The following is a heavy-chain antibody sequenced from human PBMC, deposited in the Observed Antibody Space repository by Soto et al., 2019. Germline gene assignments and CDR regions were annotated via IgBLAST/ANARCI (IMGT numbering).Heavy chain of an antibody. V-gene: IGHV3-23*01. Sequence: EVQLLESGGGLVQPGGSLRLSCAASGFTFSTYAMGWVRQAPGKGLEWVPSISGSGGNTYYADSVKGRFSISRDNSKNTLYLQMNGLRAEDTAVYYCAKVHDDFWSGYGYWGQGTLVTVSS. CDR2: ISGSGGNT. CDR1: GFTFSTYA. J-gene: IGHJ4*02. D-gene: IGHD3-3*01. CDR3: AKVHDDFWSGYGY.